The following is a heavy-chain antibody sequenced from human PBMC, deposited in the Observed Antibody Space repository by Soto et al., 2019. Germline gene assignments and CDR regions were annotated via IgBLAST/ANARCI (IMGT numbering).Heavy chain of an antibody. D-gene: IGHD3-22*01. CDR2: ISYDGSNK. CDR1: GFTFSSYG. V-gene: IGHV3-30*18. J-gene: IGHJ5*02. CDR3: AKDFYYYDSSGPFDP. Sequence: QVQLVESGGGVVQPGRSLRLSCAASGFTFSSYGMHWVRQAPGKGLEWVAVISYDGSNKYYADSVKGRFTISRDNSKNSLYLQMNGLRAEDTAVYYCAKDFYYYDSSGPFDPWGQGTLVTVSS.